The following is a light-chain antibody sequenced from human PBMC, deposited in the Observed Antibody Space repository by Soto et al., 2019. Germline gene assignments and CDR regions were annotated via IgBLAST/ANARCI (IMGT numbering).Light chain of an antibody. V-gene: IGKV1-33*01. Sequence: DIQMTQSPSSLSASLGDRVTRTCQASQVIRKYLNWYQQEPGKAPKLLIYGASNLEPGVPSRFSGGGSGTDFTFTLSSLRPEDIATYYCQQDANVPYTFGRGTKLEIK. CDR3: QQDANVPYT. J-gene: IGKJ2*01. CDR1: QVIRKY. CDR2: GAS.